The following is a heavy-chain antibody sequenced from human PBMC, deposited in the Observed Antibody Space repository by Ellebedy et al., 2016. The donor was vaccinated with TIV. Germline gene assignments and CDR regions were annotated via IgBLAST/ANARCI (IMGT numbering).Heavy chain of an antibody. CDR3: AKAYDNSGHTNEYFDL. CDR2: IPGSGDST. J-gene: IGHJ2*01. V-gene: IGHV3-23*01. CDR1: GFTFSSYA. Sequence: PGGSLRLSCAASGFTFSSYAMRWVRRSPGKGLEWVSSIPGSGDSTYYADSVNGRFTISRDKSRNTLYLQMNSLRAEETAVYYCAKAYDNSGHTNEYFDLWGRGTLVTVSS. D-gene: IGHD3-22*01.